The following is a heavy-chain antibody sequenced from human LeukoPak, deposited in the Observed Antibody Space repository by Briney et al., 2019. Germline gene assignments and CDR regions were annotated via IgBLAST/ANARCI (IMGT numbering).Heavy chain of an antibody. V-gene: IGHV4-34*01. CDR3: ASTQYSGYDLNWFDP. CDR2: INHSGST. D-gene: IGHD5-12*01. Sequence: SETLSLTCAVYGGSFSGYYWSWIRQPPGKGLEWIGEINHSGSTNYNPSLKSRVTISVDTSKNQFSLKLSSVTAADTAVYYCASTQYSGYDLNWFDPWGQGTLVTVSS. J-gene: IGHJ5*02. CDR1: GGSFSGYY.